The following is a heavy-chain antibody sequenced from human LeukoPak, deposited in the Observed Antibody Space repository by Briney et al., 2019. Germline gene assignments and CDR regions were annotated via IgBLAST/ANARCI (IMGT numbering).Heavy chain of an antibody. Sequence: ASVKVSCKASGYTFTGYYMHWVRQAPGQGLEWMGWINPNSGGTNYAQKFQGRVTMTRDTSISTAYMELSRLRSDDTAVYDCARADLYSSHPWGGWFDPWGQGARVTDSS. D-gene: IGHD6-13*01. V-gene: IGHV1-2*02. CDR1: GYTFTGYY. CDR2: INPNSGGT. J-gene: IGHJ5*02. CDR3: ARADLYSSHPWGGWFDP.